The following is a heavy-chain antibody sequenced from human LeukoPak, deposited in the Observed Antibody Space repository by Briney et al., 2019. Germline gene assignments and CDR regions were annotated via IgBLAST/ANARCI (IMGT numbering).Heavy chain of an antibody. CDR3: ARDGSSGHPRYFDY. CDR1: GFTFSSYA. Sequence: PGGSLRLSCAASGFTFSSYAMHWVRQAPGKGLEWVAVISYDGSNKYYADSVKGRFTISRDNSKNTLHLQMNSLRAEDTAVYYCARDGSSGHPRYFDYWGQGTLVTVSS. J-gene: IGHJ4*02. CDR2: ISYDGSNK. D-gene: IGHD6-19*01. V-gene: IGHV3-30-3*01.